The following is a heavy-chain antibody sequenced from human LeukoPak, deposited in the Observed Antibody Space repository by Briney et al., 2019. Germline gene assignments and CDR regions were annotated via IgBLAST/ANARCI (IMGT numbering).Heavy chain of an antibody. D-gene: IGHD3-10*01. V-gene: IGHV1-8*01. CDR3: ARGLYPIRGYYGSGSYKLVSAWFDP. CDR2: MNPNSGNT. Sequence: ASVKVSCKASGYTFTSYDINWVRQATGQGLEWMGWMNPNSGNTGYAQKFQGRVTMTRNTSISTAYMELSSLRSEDTAVYYCARGLYPIRGYYGSGSYKLVSAWFDPWGQGTLVTVSS. J-gene: IGHJ5*02. CDR1: GYTFTSYD.